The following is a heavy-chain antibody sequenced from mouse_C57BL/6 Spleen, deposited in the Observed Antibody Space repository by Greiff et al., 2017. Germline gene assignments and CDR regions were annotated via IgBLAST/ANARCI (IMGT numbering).Heavy chain of an antibody. CDR3: ARGYYGNYVGAMDY. Sequence: VQLKESGPELVKPGASVKMSCKASGYTFTDYNMHWVKQSHGKSLEWIGYINPNNGGTSYNQKFKGKATLTVNKSSSTAYMELRSLTSEDSAVYYCARGYYGNYVGAMDYWGQGTSVTVSS. V-gene: IGHV1-22*01. CDR1: GYTFTDYN. D-gene: IGHD2-1*01. CDR2: INPNNGGT. J-gene: IGHJ4*01.